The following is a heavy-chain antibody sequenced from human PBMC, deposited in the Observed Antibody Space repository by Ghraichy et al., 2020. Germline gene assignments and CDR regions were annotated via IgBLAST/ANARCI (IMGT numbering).Heavy chain of an antibody. V-gene: IGHV3-53*01. J-gene: IGHJ6*03. Sequence: GGSLRLSCAASGFTVSSNYMSWVRQAPGKGLEWVSVIYSGGSTYYADSVKGRFTISRDNSKNTLYLQMNSLRAEDTAVYYCASAAGASYSGSRYYYYYMDVWGKGTTVTVSS. CDR1: GFTVSSNY. CDR2: IYSGGST. CDR3: ASAAGASYSGSRYYYYYMDV. D-gene: IGHD1-26*01.